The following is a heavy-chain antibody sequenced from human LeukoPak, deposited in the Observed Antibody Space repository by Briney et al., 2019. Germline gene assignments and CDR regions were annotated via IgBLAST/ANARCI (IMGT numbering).Heavy chain of an antibody. Sequence: ASVKVSCKASGYTFTSYDINWVRQATGQGLEWMGWMNPNSGNTGYAQKFQGRVTMTRNTSISTAYMELSSLRSEDTAVCYCARGKAMVRGVIILYYYYYYMDVWGKGTTVTVSS. J-gene: IGHJ6*03. CDR1: GYTFTSYD. CDR3: ARGKAMVRGVIILYYYYYYMDV. D-gene: IGHD3-10*01. V-gene: IGHV1-8*01. CDR2: MNPNSGNT.